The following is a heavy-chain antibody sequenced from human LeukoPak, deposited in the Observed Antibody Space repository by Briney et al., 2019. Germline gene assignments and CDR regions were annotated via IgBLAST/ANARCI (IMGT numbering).Heavy chain of an antibody. V-gene: IGHV3-48*03. CDR2: ISSSGSTI. D-gene: IGHD6-13*01. Sequence: PGGSLRLSCAASGFTFSSYEMNWVRQAPGKGLEWASYISSSGSTIYYADSVKGRFTISRDNAKNSLYLQMNSLRAEDTAVYYCAREAGSSSWFHGWWGQGTLVTVSS. CDR3: AREAGSSSWFHGW. J-gene: IGHJ4*02. CDR1: GFTFSSYE.